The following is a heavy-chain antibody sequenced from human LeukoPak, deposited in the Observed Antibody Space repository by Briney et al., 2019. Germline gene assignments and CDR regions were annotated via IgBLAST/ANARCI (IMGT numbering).Heavy chain of an antibody. Sequence: SVKVSCKASGYTFTSYGISWVRQAPGQGLEWMGRSSAYNANTKYAQKFQGRVTMTTDTSTSTAYMELRSLRSDDTAVYYCAREDLRNCFDPWGQGTLVTSSS. J-gene: IGHJ5*02. CDR1: GYTFTSYG. CDR2: SSAYNANT. CDR3: AREDLRNCFDP. V-gene: IGHV1-18*01. D-gene: IGHD3-3*01.